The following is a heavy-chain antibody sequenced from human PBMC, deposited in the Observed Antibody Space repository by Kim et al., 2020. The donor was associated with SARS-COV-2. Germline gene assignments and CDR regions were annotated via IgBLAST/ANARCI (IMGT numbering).Heavy chain of an antibody. J-gene: IGHJ6*02. Sequence: GGSLRLSCAASGFTFSSYSMNWVRQAPGKGLEWVSSISSSSYIYYADSVKGRFTISRDNAKNSLYLQMNSLRAEDTAVYYCAREVVGYCSSTSCYTGLQPMDVWGQGTTVTVSS. CDR2: ISSSSYI. D-gene: IGHD2-2*02. CDR1: GFTFSSYS. V-gene: IGHV3-21*01. CDR3: AREVVGYCSSTSCYTGLQPMDV.